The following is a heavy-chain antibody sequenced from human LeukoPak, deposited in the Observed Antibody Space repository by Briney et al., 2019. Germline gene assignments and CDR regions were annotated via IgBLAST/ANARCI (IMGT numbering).Heavy chain of an antibody. J-gene: IGHJ4*02. CDR2: ISYDASSK. Sequence: GGSLRLSCAASGFTFSTYAMHWVRQAPYEGLEWVTAISYDASSKYYADSVKGRFTISRDNSKSTLYLQLDSLGVEDTAVYYCARGAGGSSGWSTIRYFDWWGQGTLVTVSS. CDR3: ARGAGGSSGWSTIRYFDW. D-gene: IGHD6-13*01. CDR1: GFTFSTYA. V-gene: IGHV3-30*04.